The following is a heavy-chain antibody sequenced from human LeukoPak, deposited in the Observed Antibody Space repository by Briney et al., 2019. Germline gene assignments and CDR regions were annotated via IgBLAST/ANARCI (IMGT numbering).Heavy chain of an antibody. J-gene: IGHJ3*02. CDR1: GGSTSSGGYY. CDR3: ARELLWSGYCSGGSCNAFDI. Sequence: PSETLSLTCTVSGGSTSSGGYYWSWIRQHPGKGLEWIGYIYYSGSTYYNPSLKSRVTISVDTSKNQFSLKLSSVTAADTAVYYCARELLWSGYCSGGSCNAFDIWGQGTMVTVSS. CDR2: IYYSGST. D-gene: IGHD2-15*01. V-gene: IGHV4-31*03.